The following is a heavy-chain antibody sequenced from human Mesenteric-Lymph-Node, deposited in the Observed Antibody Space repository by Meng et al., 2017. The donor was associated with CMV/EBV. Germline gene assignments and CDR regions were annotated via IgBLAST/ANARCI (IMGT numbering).Heavy chain of an antibody. CDR2: INHSGST. CDR1: GGSFSGYY. D-gene: IGHD6-13*01. V-gene: IGHV4-34*01. Sequence: SETLSLTCAVYGGSFSGYYWSWIRQPPGKGLEWIGEINHSGSTNYNPSLKIRVTISVDTSKNQFSMKLSSVTAADTAVYYCARGLVVRAAAGRGGYWGQGTLVTVSS. CDR3: ARGLVVRAAAGRGGY. J-gene: IGHJ4*02.